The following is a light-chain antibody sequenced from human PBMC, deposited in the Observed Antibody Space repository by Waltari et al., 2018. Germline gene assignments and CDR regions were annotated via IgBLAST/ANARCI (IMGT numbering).Light chain of an antibody. V-gene: IGKV3-11*01. Sequence: EIILTQSPATLSLSPGDRTTLSCRASQSASNSLSWYQQKPGQAPRLLIYNAITRATGTPARLSGSGSGTDFTLTIGSLEPEDSAVYLCLQRNNWPPTFGGGTTVEIK. CDR2: NAI. CDR3: LQRNNWPPT. CDR1: QSASNS. J-gene: IGKJ4*02.